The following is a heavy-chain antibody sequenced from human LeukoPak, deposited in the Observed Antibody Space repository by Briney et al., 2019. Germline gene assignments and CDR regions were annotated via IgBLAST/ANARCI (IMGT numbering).Heavy chain of an antibody. D-gene: IGHD3-22*01. Sequence: ASVKVSCTASGYTFTGYYMHWVRQAPGQGLEWMGRINPNSGGTNYAQKFQGRVTMTRDTSISTAYMELSRLRSDDTAVYYCARNEGKYYYDRSGYYQNWFDPWGQGTLVAVSS. J-gene: IGHJ5*02. CDR1: GYTFTGYY. V-gene: IGHV1-2*06. CDR2: INPNSGGT. CDR3: ARNEGKYYYDRSGYYQNWFDP.